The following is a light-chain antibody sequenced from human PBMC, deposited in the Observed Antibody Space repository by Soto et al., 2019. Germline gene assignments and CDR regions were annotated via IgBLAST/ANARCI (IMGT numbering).Light chain of an antibody. J-gene: IGLJ1*01. CDR3: TSYTGDDFTFV. V-gene: IGLV2-8*01. CDR2: EVS. CDR1: SSDIGTYDY. Sequence: QAVRTQPISATGSVGLSVTLSCTGTSSDIGTYDYVSWDQQHPGRAPKLIIFEVSKRPLGVPDRFSGSKSGNTASLIVSGLQPDDEAEYHCTSYTGDDFTFVFGTGTKVTVL.